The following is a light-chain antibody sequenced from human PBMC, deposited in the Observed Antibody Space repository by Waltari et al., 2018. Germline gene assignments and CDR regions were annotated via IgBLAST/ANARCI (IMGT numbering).Light chain of an antibody. CDR3: ATWDDSLGGWV. CDR1: SSNIGSNY. Sequence: QSVLTQPPSASGTPGQRVTISCSGLSSNIGSNYVYWYQQLPGTAPKLLIYRNNQRPSGVPDRFSGSKSGTSASLAISGLRSEDEADYYCATWDDSLGGWVFGGGTKLTVL. CDR2: RNN. V-gene: IGLV1-47*01. J-gene: IGLJ3*02.